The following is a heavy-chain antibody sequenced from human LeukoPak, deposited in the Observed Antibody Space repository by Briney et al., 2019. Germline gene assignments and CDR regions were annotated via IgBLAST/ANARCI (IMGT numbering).Heavy chain of an antibody. CDR2: IYYSGST. CDR3: ARAGSSGWSEYYFDY. D-gene: IGHD6-19*01. Sequence: SETLSLTCTVSGGSISSYYWSWIRQPPGKGLEWIGYIYYSGSTNYNPSLKSRVTISVDTSKNQFSLKLSSVTAADTAVYYCARAGSSGWSEYYFDYWGQVTLVTVSS. V-gene: IGHV4-59*01. CDR1: GGSISSYY. J-gene: IGHJ4*02.